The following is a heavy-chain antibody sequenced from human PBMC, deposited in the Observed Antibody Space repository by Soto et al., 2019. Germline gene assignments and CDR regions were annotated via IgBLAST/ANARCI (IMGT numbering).Heavy chain of an antibody. V-gene: IGHV1-69*02. Sequence: SVKVSCKASGGTFSSYTISWVRQAPGQGLEWMGRIIPILGIANYAQKFQGRVTITRDTSASTAYMELSSLTSEDTAVYYCASGNCGYICYHDYWGQGTLVSVSS. CDR3: ASGNCGYICYHDY. J-gene: IGHJ4*02. CDR2: IIPILGIA. CDR1: GGTFSSYT. D-gene: IGHD5-12*01.